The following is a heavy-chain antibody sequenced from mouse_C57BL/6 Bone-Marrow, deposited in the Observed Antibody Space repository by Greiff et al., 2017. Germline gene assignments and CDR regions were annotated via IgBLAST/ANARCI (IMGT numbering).Heavy chain of an antibody. V-gene: IGHV1-50*01. D-gene: IGHD3-3*01. CDR3: ARHCRRGFDV. Sequence: QVQLQQPGAELVKPGASVKLSCKASGYTFTSYWMQWVKQRPGQGLAWNGEIAPSNSYTNYNQKFKGKATLTVDTSSSTAYMQLSSLSSADSAVYYCARHCRRGFDVWGTGTTVTVSS. CDR2: IAPSNSYT. J-gene: IGHJ1*03. CDR1: GYTFTSYW.